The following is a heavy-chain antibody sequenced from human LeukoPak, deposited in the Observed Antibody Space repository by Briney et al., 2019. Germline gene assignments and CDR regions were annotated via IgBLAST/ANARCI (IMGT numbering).Heavy chain of an antibody. CDR2: ISGSGGST. Sequence: GGSPRLSCAASGFTFSSYAMSWVRQAPGKGLEWVSAISGSGGSTYYADSVKGRFTISRDNSKNTLYLQMNSLRAEDTAVYYCAKDASPGGTVTTDLDYWGQGTLVTVSS. D-gene: IGHD4-17*01. V-gene: IGHV3-23*01. CDR3: AKDASPGGTVTTDLDY. CDR1: GFTFSSYA. J-gene: IGHJ4*02.